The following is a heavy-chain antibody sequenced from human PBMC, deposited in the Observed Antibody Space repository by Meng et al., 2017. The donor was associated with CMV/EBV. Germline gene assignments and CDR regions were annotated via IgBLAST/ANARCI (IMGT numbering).Heavy chain of an antibody. CDR1: GFTCSSYS. Sequence: GGSLRLSCAASGFTCSSYSMNWVRQAPGKGLEWVSSISISSSYIYYEESVKGRFTIPRDNTKNSLYLQMNSLRAEDTAVYYCARAISYSNLRDWYFDLWGRGTLVTVSS. CDR3: ARAISYSNLRDWYFDL. D-gene: IGHD4-11*01. CDR2: ISISSSYI. J-gene: IGHJ2*01. V-gene: IGHV3-21*01.